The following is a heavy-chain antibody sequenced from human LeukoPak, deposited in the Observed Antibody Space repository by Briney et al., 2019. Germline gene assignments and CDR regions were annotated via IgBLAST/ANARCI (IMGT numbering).Heavy chain of an antibody. J-gene: IGHJ4*02. CDR2: ISGSGGTT. CDR3: GGLDY. CDR1: GFTFSSYA. D-gene: IGHD2-21*01. Sequence: GGSLRLSCAASGFTFSSYAMSWVRQAPGKGLEWVSVISGSGGTTNYADSVKGRFTTSRDNSNNTLYLQMNSLRAEDTAVYYCGGLDYWGQGTLVTVSS. V-gene: IGHV3-23*01.